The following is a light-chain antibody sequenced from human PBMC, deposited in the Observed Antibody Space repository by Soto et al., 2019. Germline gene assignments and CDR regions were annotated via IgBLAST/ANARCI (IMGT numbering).Light chain of an antibody. CDR3: QQYNSYPGT. CDR1: QSISSW. CDR2: DAS. Sequence: DIQMTQSPSTLSASVGDRVTITCRASQSISSWLAWYQQKPGKAPKLLIYDASSLESGVPSRFSGSGSGTECTLAISSLQPDDVATYYCQQYNSYPGTFGQGTKVEIK. V-gene: IGKV1-5*01. J-gene: IGKJ1*01.